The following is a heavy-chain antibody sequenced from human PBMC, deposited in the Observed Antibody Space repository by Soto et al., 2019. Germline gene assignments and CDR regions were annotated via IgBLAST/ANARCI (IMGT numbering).Heavy chain of an antibody. CDR2: ISSSSSYI. D-gene: IGHD3-22*01. CDR3: ARRYYYDSSGYSYYYYGMDV. V-gene: IGHV3-21*04. CDR1: GFTFSSYS. J-gene: IGHJ6*02. Sequence: PGGSLRLSCAASGFTFSSYSMNWVRQAPGKGLEWVSSISSSSSYIYYADSVKGRFTISRDNAKNSLYLQMNSLRSDDTAVYYCARRYYYDSSGYSYYYYGMDVWGQGTTVTVSS.